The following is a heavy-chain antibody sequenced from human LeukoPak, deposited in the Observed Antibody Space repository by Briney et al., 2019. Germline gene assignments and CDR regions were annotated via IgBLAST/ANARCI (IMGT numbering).Heavy chain of an antibody. D-gene: IGHD3-3*01. CDR3: AKDGRVVLSGYCGDYCYYMDV. V-gene: IGHV3-23*01. CDR2: ISNSGGST. CDR1: GFTFSSYW. Sequence: GGSLRLSCAASGFTFSSYWMSWVRQAPGKGLEWVSGISNSGGSTFYADSVKGRFTISRDNSKNTLFLQVNSLRAEDTAVYYCAKDGRVVLSGYCGDYCYYMDVWGKGTTVTVSS. J-gene: IGHJ6*03.